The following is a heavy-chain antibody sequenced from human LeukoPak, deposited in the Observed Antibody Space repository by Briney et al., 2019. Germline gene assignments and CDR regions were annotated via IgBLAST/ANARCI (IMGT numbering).Heavy chain of an antibody. V-gene: IGHV3-21*01. CDR2: ISTSSSYI. J-gene: IGHJ5*02. D-gene: IGHD5-12*01. Sequence: GGSLRLSCAASGFTFSSYGMNWVRQAPGKGLEWVSSISTSSSYIYYTDSVKGRFTISRDNARNSLYLQMNSLRAEDTAVYYCARDQGYSGYDFLRGSGWFDPWGQGTLVTVSS. CDR1: GFTFSSYG. CDR3: ARDQGYSGYDFLRGSGWFDP.